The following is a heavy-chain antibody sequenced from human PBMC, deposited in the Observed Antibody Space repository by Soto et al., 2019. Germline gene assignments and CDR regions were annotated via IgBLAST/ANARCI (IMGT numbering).Heavy chain of an antibody. J-gene: IGHJ6*02. V-gene: IGHV3-21*01. CDR2: ISSSSSYI. Sequence: PGGSLRLSCAASGFTFSSYSMNWVRQAPGKGLEWVSSISSSSSYIYYADSVKGRFTISRDNAKNSLYLQMNSLRAEDTAVYYCARDHVHHYGMDVWGQGTTVTVSS. CDR1: GFTFSSYS. CDR3: ARDHVHHYGMDV.